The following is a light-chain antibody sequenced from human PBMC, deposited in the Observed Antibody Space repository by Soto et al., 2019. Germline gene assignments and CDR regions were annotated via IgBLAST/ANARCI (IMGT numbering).Light chain of an antibody. CDR1: QSVSSSF. J-gene: IGKJ4*01. CDR2: GAS. Sequence: EIVLTQSPGTLSLSPWERATLSCRASQSVSSSFLSWYQQKPGQSPRLLIYGASGRATGIPDRFSGSGSGTEFTLTISSLQPEDFATYYCLQHSIYPLTFGGGTKVDIK. CDR3: LQHSIYPLT. V-gene: IGKV3-20*01.